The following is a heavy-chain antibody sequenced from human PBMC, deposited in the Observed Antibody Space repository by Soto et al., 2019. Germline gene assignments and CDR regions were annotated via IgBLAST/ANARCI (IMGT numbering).Heavy chain of an antibody. CDR1: GYTFTSYD. V-gene: IGHV1-8*01. D-gene: IGHD2-15*01. CDR3: ARAGGYCSGGSCYSASDDFDY. CDR2: MNPNSGNT. J-gene: IGHJ4*02. Sequence: ASVKVSCKASGYTFTSYDSNWVRQATGQGLEWMGWMNPNSGNTGYAQKFQGRVTMTRNTSISTAYMELSSLRSEDTAVYYCARAGGYCSGGSCYSASDDFDYWGQGTLVTVSS.